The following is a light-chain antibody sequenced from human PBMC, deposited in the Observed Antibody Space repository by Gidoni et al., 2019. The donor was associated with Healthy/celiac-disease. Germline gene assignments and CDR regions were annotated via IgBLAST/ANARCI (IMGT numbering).Light chain of an antibody. V-gene: IGLV3-10*01. Sequence: SYELTQPPSVSVSPGQTARITCSGDALPKNYAYWYQQKSGQAPLLVIYEDSKQPSGIPERFSGPSSGTMATLTISGAQVEDEADYYCYATDSSGPLGVFGGGTKLTVL. CDR1: ALPKNY. CDR2: EDS. CDR3: YATDSSGPLGV. J-gene: IGLJ3*02.